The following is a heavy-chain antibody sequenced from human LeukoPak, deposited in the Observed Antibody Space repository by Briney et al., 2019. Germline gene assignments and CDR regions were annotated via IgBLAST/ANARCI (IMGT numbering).Heavy chain of an antibody. Sequence: SETLSLTCTVSGGSISSSSYYWGWIRQPPGKGLEWIGSIYYSGSTYYNPSLKSRDTISVDTSKNQFSLKLRSVTAADTAVYYCARRLTEYCTKGVCYWFDYWGRGTLVTVS. CDR1: GGSISSSSYY. V-gene: IGHV4-39*01. CDR2: IYYSGST. J-gene: IGHJ4*02. D-gene: IGHD2-8*01. CDR3: ARRLTEYCTKGVCYWFDY.